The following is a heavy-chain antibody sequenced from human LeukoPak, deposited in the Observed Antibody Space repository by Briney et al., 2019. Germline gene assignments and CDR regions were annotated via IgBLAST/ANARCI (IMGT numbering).Heavy chain of an antibody. CDR1: GGSFSGYY. V-gene: IGHV4-34*01. D-gene: IGHD3-10*01. Sequence: SETLSLTCAVYGGSFSGYYWSWIRQPPGKGLEWIGEINHSGSTNYNPSLKSRVTISVDTSKNQFSLKLSSVTAADTAVYYCARGTILYYGSGSTAPYYYYYGMDVWGKGATVTVSS. CDR2: INHSGST. J-gene: IGHJ6*04. CDR3: ARGTILYYGSGSTAPYYYYYGMDV.